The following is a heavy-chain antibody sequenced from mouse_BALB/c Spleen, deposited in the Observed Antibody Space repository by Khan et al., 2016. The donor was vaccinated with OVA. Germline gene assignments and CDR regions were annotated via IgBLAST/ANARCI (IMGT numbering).Heavy chain of an antibody. D-gene: IGHD2-14*01. Sequence: VQLQESGAELARPGASVKMSCKASGYTFTSYTIHWIKLRPGQGLEWIGFINPSNGYTNSNQKFKDKATLTADKSSTTVYMQRSSLTSDDSAVYNCVRDGAYHRNDGWFAYWGQGTLVTVSA. V-gene: IGHV1-4*01. CDR2: INPSNGYT. CDR3: VRDGAYHRNDGWFAY. CDR1: GYTFTSYT. J-gene: IGHJ3*01.